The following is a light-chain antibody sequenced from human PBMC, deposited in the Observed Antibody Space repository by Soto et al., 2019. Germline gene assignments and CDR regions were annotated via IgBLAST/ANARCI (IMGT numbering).Light chain of an antibody. CDR3: QQRNIWPPVT. J-gene: IGKJ5*01. CDR2: GAF. Sequence: EIVLTQSTATLSLSPGERATLSCRASPSVTNFLAWYQQKPGQAPRVLIYGAFNRATGIPARFSGSGSGTDFNLTISSLEPEDSAIDYCQQRNIWPPVTFGQGTLLEI. CDR1: PSVTNF. V-gene: IGKV3-11*01.